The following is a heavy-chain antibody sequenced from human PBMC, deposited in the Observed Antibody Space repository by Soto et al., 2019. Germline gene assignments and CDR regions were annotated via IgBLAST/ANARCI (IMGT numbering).Heavy chain of an antibody. CDR3: AKWDGYGDS. CDR1: GFTFSTNS. J-gene: IGHJ5*01. V-gene: IGHV3-23*01. D-gene: IGHD5-12*01. CDR2: LSVGGDRT. Sequence: EGSLSLSCAAFGFTFSTNSMAWVRQNPGKGLEWVSGLSVGGDRTFYLESVKGRFTISSDTSKNVVYLQMNSLRADDTAVYFCAKWDGYGDSWGQGTLVTVSS.